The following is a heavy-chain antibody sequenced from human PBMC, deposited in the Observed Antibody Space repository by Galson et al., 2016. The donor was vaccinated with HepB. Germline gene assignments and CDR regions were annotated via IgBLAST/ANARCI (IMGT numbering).Heavy chain of an antibody. CDR1: GFTFGDYA. CDR3: AKDRVSFYYYGMDV. Sequence: SLRLSCAASGFTFGDYAMHWVRQAPGKGLEWVSGITWNSGALAYADSVKGRFTISRDNARNSLYLQMNNLRTEDTALYYCAKDRVSFYYYGMDVWGQGTTVTVSS. V-gene: IGHV3-9*01. CDR2: ITWNSGAL. J-gene: IGHJ6*02. D-gene: IGHD2-8*01.